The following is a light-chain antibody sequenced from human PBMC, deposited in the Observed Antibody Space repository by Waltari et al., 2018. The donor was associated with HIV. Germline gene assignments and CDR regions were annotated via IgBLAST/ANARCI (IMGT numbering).Light chain of an antibody. J-gene: IGLJ3*02. CDR2: DSN. V-gene: IGLV1-51*01. Sequence: QSVLTQPPSVSAAPGQKVTISCSGSSSNIGNNYVTWYQQLPGTAPKLLIYDSNTRPSEFPDRFSRSKSGTSGTLAITGLQTGDEADYYCGTWDSSLSAWVFGGGTKLTVL. CDR1: SSNIGNNY. CDR3: GTWDSSLSAWV.